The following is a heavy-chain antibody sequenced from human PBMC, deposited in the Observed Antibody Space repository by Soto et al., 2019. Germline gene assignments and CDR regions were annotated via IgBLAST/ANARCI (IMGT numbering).Heavy chain of an antibody. J-gene: IGHJ4*01. CDR1: GFILSVYS. CDR2: INGRDGAI. CDR3: ARDHLWAFDY. V-gene: IGHV3-48*02. D-gene: IGHD3-3*02. Sequence: LSLSCAASGFILSVYSMNLVRQARGKGLQWVSYINGRDGAINYVDSVKGRFTISIDIAKDSLYLQMNSLRDEDTAVYVCARDHLWAFDYWVHRVSVTVFS.